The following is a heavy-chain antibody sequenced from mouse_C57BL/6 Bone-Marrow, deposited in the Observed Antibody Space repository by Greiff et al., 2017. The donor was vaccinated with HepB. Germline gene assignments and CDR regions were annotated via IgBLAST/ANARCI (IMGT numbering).Heavy chain of an antibody. CDR2: ISSGSSTI. V-gene: IGHV5-17*01. CDR1: GFTFSDYG. J-gene: IGHJ4*01. D-gene: IGHD2-4*01. Sequence: EVKLVESGGGLVKPGGSLKLSCAASGFTFSDYGMHWVRQAPEKGLEWVAYISSGSSTIYYADTVKGRFTISRDNAKNTLFLQMTRLRSEDTAMYYCAIYDYDVTMDYWGQGTSVTVSS. CDR3: AIYDYDVTMDY.